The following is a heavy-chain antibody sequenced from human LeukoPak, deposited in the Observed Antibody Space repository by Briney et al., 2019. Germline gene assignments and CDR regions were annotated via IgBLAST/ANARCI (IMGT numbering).Heavy chain of an antibody. J-gene: IGHJ4*02. CDR1: GLTFHTYN. CDR3: ARDLIVGATRPYYFDY. V-gene: IGHV3-48*02. D-gene: IGHD1-26*01. CDR2: IARSSDAI. Sequence: GGSVSLSCAASGLTFHTYNMKWVRQAPGKGLEWVSYIARSSDAISYADSVKGRFTISRDNAKNTLYLQMNSLRDEDTAVYYCARDLIVGATRPYYFDYWGQGTLVTVSS.